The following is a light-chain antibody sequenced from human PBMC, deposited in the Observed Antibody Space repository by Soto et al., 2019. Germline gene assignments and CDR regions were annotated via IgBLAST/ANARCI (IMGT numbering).Light chain of an antibody. CDR3: SSYTSTSTLYV. Sequence: QSALTQPASVSGSPGQSITISCAGTSSDVGGYKYVSWYQQNPGKAPKLIIYEVSSRPSGVSNRFAGSKSGNTASLTISGLQAEDEDDYYCSSYTSTSTLYVFGSGTKVTVL. J-gene: IGLJ1*01. CDR1: SSDVGGYKY. CDR2: EVS. V-gene: IGLV2-14*01.